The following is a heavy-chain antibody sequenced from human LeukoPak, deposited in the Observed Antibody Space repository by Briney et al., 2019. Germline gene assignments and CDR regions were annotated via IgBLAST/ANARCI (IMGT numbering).Heavy chain of an antibody. CDR1: GGSFSTSSYY. D-gene: IGHD1-26*01. CDR3: ARRLSGSYSDY. V-gene: IGHV4-39*01. Sequence: SETLSLTCTVSGGSFSTSSYYWGWIRQPPGKGLEWIGSTHYSGSTYYNPSLKSRVTISVDTSENQFSLKLSSVTAADTAVYYCARRLSGSYSDYWGQGTLVTVSS. CDR2: THYSGST. J-gene: IGHJ4*02.